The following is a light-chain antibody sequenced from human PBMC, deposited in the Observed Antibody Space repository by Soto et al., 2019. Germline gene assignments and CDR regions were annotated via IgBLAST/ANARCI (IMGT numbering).Light chain of an antibody. CDR2: RNN. V-gene: IGLV1-47*01. J-gene: IGLJ2*01. CDR1: SSNIGSAY. Sequence: QSVLTQPPSASGTPGQTVTISCSGSSSNIGSAYIYWYQHLPVTAPKLLSYRNNQRPSGVPDRFSASKSGTSASLAISGLRSEDEADYYCAAWDDSLVVFGGGTKLTVL. CDR3: AAWDDSLVV.